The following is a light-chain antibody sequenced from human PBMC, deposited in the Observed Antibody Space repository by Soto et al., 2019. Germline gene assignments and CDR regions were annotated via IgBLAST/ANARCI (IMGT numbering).Light chain of an antibody. V-gene: IGKV1-5*03. CDR2: KAS. J-gene: IGKJ1*01. CDR1: QSISSW. Sequence: DIQMTQSPSTLSASVGDRVTITCRASQSISSWLAWYQQEPGKAPKLLIYKASSLESGVPSRFSGSGSGTEFTLTISSLQPDDFATYYCQQFHSFSPTFGQGTKVDIK. CDR3: QQFHSFSPT.